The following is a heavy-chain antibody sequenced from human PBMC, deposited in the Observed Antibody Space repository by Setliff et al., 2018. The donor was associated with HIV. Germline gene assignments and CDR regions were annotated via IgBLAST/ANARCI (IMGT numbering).Heavy chain of an antibody. Sequence: GGSLRLSCTASGFTFSAYGRHWVRQRQGKSLEWVSAFGSAGDTYYPDSVKDRFTISRKNAKNSLYLQMTTLTDGDTAVYYGVRGGRKMAAAGTPYFYFYYMDVWGKGTTVTVSS. CDR2: FGSAGDT. V-gene: IGHV3-13*01. CDR3: VRGGRKMAAAGTPYFYFYYMDV. CDR1: GFTFSAYG. D-gene: IGHD6-13*01. J-gene: IGHJ6*03.